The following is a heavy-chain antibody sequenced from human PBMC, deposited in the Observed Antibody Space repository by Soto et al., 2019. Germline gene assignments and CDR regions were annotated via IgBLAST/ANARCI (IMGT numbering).Heavy chain of an antibody. CDR1: GFTFDDYA. J-gene: IGHJ3*02. CDR2: ISWNSGSI. Sequence: GGSLRLSCAASGFTFDDYAMHWVRQAPGKGLEWVSGISWNSGSIGYADSVKGRFTISRDNAKNSLYLQMNSLRAEDTALYYCAKSGGGDYSAFDIWGQGTMVTVSS. CDR3: AKSGGGDYSAFDI. D-gene: IGHD2-21*02. V-gene: IGHV3-9*01.